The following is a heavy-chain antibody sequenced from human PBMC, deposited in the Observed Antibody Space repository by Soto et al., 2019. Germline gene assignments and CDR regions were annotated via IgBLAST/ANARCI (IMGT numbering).Heavy chain of an antibody. CDR3: ARDLAALYDSSGYYLDF. CDR1: GYTFTGHY. D-gene: IGHD3-22*01. V-gene: IGHV1-2*02. CDR2: VNPNSRDT. Sequence: QVQLVQSGAEVKKPGASVKVSCKASGYTFTGHYMHWVRQAPGQGLEWMGWVNPNSRDTDYAHTFKGRVTMTRDTSTTTGYMELSSLRSDDTAVYYCARDLAALYDSSGYYLDFWGQGTLVTVSS. J-gene: IGHJ4*02.